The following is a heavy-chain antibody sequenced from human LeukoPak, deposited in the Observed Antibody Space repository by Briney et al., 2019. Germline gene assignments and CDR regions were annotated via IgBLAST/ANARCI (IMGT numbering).Heavy chain of an antibody. Sequence: PGESLKISCKGSGYSFTSYWIGWVRQMPGKGLVWMGIIYPGDSDTRYSPSFQGQVTISADKSISTAYLQWSSLQASDTAMYYCAIAAAGSFPNDAFDIWGQGTMVTVSS. J-gene: IGHJ3*02. CDR1: GYSFTSYW. CDR3: AIAAAGSFPNDAFDI. D-gene: IGHD6-13*01. CDR2: IYPGDSDT. V-gene: IGHV5-51*01.